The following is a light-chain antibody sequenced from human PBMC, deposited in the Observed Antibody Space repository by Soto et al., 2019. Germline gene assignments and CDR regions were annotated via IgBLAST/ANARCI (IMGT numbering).Light chain of an antibody. CDR2: AAS. CDR3: QQSYSIPWT. J-gene: IGKJ1*01. V-gene: IGKV1-39*01. CDR1: QSINTF. Sequence: DIQMTQSPSSLSASVGDRVTIACRASQSINTFLNWYEVKPGKAPKLLIYAASSLQSGVPSRFSGSGSGTDFTLTISSLQPEDFATYYCQQSYSIPWTFGQGTKLEIK.